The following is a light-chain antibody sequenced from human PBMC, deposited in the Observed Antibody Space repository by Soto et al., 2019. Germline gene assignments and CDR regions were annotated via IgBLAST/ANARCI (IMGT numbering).Light chain of an antibody. CDR3: QHIYSPHHT. V-gene: IGKV1-39*01. Sequence: DIQMTQSPSSLSASVGDRVNITCRASKTIGNYLNWYRQKPGKAPKVLIYAASNLETGVPSRFSGSGSGTDFTLTISSLQPEDFETYYCQHIYSPHHTFGQGTRLEIK. J-gene: IGKJ5*01. CDR1: KTIGNY. CDR2: AAS.